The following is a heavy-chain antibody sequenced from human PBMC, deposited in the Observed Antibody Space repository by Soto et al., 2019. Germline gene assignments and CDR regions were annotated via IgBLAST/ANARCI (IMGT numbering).Heavy chain of an antibody. Sequence: GGSLRLSCAASGFTFSNYWMSWVRQAPGKGLEWVANIKQDGSESNYADSVKGRFTISRDNAENSLYLRMTSLRAEDTAVYYCASARHIGPWGQGTLVTSPQ. J-gene: IGHJ5*02. CDR2: IKQDGSES. V-gene: IGHV3-7*01. D-gene: IGHD2-21*01. CDR1: GFTFSNYW. CDR3: ASARHIGP.